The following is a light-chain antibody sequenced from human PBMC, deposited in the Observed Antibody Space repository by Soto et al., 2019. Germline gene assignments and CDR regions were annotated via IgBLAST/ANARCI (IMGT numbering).Light chain of an antibody. CDR3: QPYGSSPPYT. CDR2: GAS. Sequence: EIVLTQSPGTLSLSPGERATLSCRASQSVSSSYLAGSQQKTGQAPRLLIYGASSRATGIPDRFSGSGSGTDVALTISRLEPADFAVYYCQPYGSSPPYTCGQGPKLEI. CDR1: QSVSSSY. J-gene: IGKJ2*01. V-gene: IGKV3-20*01.